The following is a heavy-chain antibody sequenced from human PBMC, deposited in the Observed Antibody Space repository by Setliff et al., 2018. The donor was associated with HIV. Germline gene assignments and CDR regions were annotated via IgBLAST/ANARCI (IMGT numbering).Heavy chain of an antibody. J-gene: IGHJ4*02. CDR3: ARVSRGIFDSWPPCY. D-gene: IGHD3-9*01. CDR2: INAYSGNA. CDR1: GYTFTSYG. Sequence: ASVKVSCKASGYTFTSYGISWVRQAPGQGLEWMGWINAYSGNANYVQDLQGRVTMTTDRSTSTAYMELRSLRSDDTAVYYCARVSRGIFDSWPPCYWGQGTLVTVSS. V-gene: IGHV1-18*01.